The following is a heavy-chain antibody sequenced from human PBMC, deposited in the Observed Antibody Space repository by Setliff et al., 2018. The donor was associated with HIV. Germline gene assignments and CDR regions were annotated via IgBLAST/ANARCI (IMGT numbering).Heavy chain of an antibody. CDR2: IRPDGIYK. CDR3: AKDTPQGAAIDL. D-gene: IGHD3-16*01. J-gene: IGHJ4*02. CDR1: GFTLDTYG. V-gene: IGHV3-30*02. Sequence: GKSPKISCAASGFTLDTYGVHWVRQAPGKGLDWLAFIRPDGIYKYYADSVQGRFTISRDNSKNTLYLQINSLRPDDTAIYYCAKDTPQGAAIDLWGQGTLVTV.